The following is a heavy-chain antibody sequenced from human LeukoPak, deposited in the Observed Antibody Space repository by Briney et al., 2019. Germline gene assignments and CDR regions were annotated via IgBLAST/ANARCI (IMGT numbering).Heavy chain of an antibody. J-gene: IGHJ4*02. CDR3: TRDAYNFNDFDY. CDR2: VSSHGNDG. CDR1: EFTFSHFA. Sequence: GGSLRLSCAVSEFTFSHFAMHWVRQAPGKGIEWVAVVSSHGNDGYYADSVKGRFTISRDNSKNTLYLQIDSLRAEDTAIYYCTRDAYNFNDFDYWGQGTLVTVSS. D-gene: IGHD5-24*01. V-gene: IGHV3-30*01.